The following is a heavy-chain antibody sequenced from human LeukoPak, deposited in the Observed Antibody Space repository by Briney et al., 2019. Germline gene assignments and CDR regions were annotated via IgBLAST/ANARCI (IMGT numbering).Heavy chain of an antibody. J-gene: IGHJ6*03. CDR1: GFTFSTFA. CDR2: IFPSGGEI. CDR3: ATSKDGYNWPGAYYYYMDV. D-gene: IGHD5-24*01. V-gene: IGHV3-23*01. Sequence: GGSLRLSCAASGFTFSTFAMIWVRQPPGKGLEWVSSIFPSGGEIHYADSVRGRFTISRDNSKSILSLQMNSLRAEDTAVYYCATSKDGYNWPGAYYYYMDVWGKGTTVTISS.